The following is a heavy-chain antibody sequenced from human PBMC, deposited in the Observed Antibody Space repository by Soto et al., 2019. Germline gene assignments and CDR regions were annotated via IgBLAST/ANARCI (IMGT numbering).Heavy chain of an antibody. D-gene: IGHD1-20*01. V-gene: IGHV3-30*18. CDR2: ISFDGSNK. CDR3: AKDLDMYNLYYFDY. CDR1: GFTFSTYA. J-gene: IGHJ4*02. Sequence: QVQLVESGGGVVQPGRSLRLSCAASGFTFSTYAMHWVRQAPGKGLEWVALISFDGSNKYSADSVQGRFTISRDNSKNTRYLQMNGLRAEDTAVDSCAKDLDMYNLYYFDYRGQGTLVTVSS.